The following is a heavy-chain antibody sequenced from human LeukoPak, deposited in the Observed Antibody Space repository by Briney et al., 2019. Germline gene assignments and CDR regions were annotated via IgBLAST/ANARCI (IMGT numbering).Heavy chain of an antibody. CDR2: INPSGGST. CDR3: ARDKGAGSDYYYGMDV. V-gene: IGHV1-46*01. CDR1: GYTFTSYY. D-gene: IGHD3-10*01. J-gene: IGHJ6*02. Sequence: EASVKVSCKASGYTFTSYYMHWVRQAPGQGLEWMGIINPSGGSTSYAQKFQGRVTMTRDTSTSTVYMELSSLRSEDTAVYYCARDKGAGSDYYYGMDVWGQGTTVTVSS.